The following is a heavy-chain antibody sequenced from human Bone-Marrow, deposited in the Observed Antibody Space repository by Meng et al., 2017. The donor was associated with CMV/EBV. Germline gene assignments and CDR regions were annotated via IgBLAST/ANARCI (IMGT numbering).Heavy chain of an antibody. J-gene: IGHJ6*02. CDR2: ISGSGGST. D-gene: IGHD3-10*01. Sequence: GESLKISCAASGFTFSSYAMSWVRQAPGKGLEWVSAISGSGGSTYYADSVKGRFTISRDNSKNTLYLQMNSLRAEDTAVYYCAKKTMVRQTPYYYYGMDVWGQGTTATVSS. CDR3: AKKTMVRQTPYYYYGMDV. CDR1: GFTFSSYA. V-gene: IGHV3-23*01.